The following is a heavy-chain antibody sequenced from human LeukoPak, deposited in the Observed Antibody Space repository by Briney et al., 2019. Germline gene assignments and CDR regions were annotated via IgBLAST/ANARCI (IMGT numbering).Heavy chain of an antibody. CDR3: ARDSIAAAPY. D-gene: IGHD6-13*01. V-gene: IGHV4-59*01. CDR1: GGSISNYY. Sequence: SETLSLTCTVSGGSISNYYWSWIRQPPGKGLEWIGYIYYSGSTNYNPSLKSRVTISVDTSKNQFSLKLTSVTAADTAVYYCARDSIAAAPYWGQGTLVTVSS. J-gene: IGHJ4*02. CDR2: IYYSGST.